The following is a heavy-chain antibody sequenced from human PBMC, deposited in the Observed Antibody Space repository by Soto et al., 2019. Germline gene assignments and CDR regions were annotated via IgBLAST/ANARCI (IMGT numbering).Heavy chain of an antibody. Sequence: PGGFLRLSCAASGFTFDDYTMHWVRQAPGKGLEWVSLISWDGGSTYYADSVKGRFTISRDNSKNSLYLQMNSLRTEDTALYYCAKDLARRYYYYGMDVWGQGTTVTVSS. J-gene: IGHJ6*02. CDR2: ISWDGGST. V-gene: IGHV3-43*01. D-gene: IGHD6-6*01. CDR1: GFTFDDYT. CDR3: AKDLARRYYYYGMDV.